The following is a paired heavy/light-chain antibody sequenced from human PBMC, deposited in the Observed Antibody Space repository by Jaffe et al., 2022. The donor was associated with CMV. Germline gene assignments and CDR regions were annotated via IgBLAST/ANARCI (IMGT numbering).Heavy chain of an antibody. V-gene: IGHV3-9*01. CDR1: GFTFDDYA. J-gene: IGHJ6*02. CDR2: ISWNSGSI. CDR3: AKQLRFLEWQDYGMDV. D-gene: IGHD3-3*01. Sequence: EVQLVESGGGLVQPGRSLRLSCAASGFTFDDYAMHWVRQAPGKGLEWVSGISWNSGSIGYADSVKGRFTISRDNAKNSLYLQMNSLRAEDTALYYCAKQLRFLEWQDYGMDVWGQGTTVTVSS.
Light chain of an antibody. CDR2: GAS. CDR3: QQYGSL. V-gene: IGKV3-20*01. J-gene: IGKJ2*01. Sequence: EIVLTQSPGTLSLSPGERATLSCRASQSVSSSYLAWYQQKPGQAPRLLIYGASSRATGIPDRFSGSGSGTDFTLTISRLEPEDFAVYYCQQYGSLFGQGTKLEIK. CDR1: QSVSSSY.